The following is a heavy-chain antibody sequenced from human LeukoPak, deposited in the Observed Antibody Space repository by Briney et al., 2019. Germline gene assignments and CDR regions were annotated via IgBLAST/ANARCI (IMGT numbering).Heavy chain of an antibody. D-gene: IGHD3-16*01. Sequence: PSETLSLTCNVSGGSMSGHYWSWIRLPPGKGLEWIGYIYSSGSFNYNPSLKSRVTISVDTSKNQFSLKLSSVTAADTAFYYCARGVWGYYYYMDVWGKGTTVTVSS. CDR2: IYSSGSF. V-gene: IGHV4-4*08. CDR1: GGSMSGHY. CDR3: ARGVWGYYYYMDV. J-gene: IGHJ6*03.